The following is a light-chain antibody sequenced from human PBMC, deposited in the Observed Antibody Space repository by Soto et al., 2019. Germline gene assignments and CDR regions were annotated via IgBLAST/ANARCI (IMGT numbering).Light chain of an antibody. V-gene: IGLV1-44*01. Sequence: QSVLTQPPSASGTPGQRVTISCSGSSSHIGNNFVHWYQQFPGTAPKLLINNNNQRPSGVPDRFSGSKSGTSASLAISGLQSDDEGDYYCAAWDYSLSGWVFGGGTKVTVL. CDR2: NNN. CDR1: SSHIGNNF. CDR3: AAWDYSLSGWV. J-gene: IGLJ3*02.